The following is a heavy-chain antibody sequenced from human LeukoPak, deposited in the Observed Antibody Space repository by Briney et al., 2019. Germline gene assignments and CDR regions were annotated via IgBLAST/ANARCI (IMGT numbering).Heavy chain of an antibody. CDR1: GGSISSCY. CDR2: IYYRGST. J-gene: IGHJ4*02. D-gene: IGHD6-13*01. V-gene: IGHV4-59*08. Sequence: SETLSLTCTVSGGSISSCYWSWIRQPPGKGLEWIGYIYYRGSTNYNASLKSRVTISVDTSKNQFSLKLRSVTAADTAVYYCARWVAASSIDYWGQGTLVTVSS. CDR3: ARWVAASSIDY.